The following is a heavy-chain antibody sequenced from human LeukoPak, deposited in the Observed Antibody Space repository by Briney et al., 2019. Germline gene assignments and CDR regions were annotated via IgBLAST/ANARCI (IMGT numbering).Heavy chain of an antibody. CDR3: ARDFYSSGYYPFDY. D-gene: IGHD3-22*01. Sequence: SETLSLTCTVSGGSISSSSYYWGWIRQPPGKGLEWIGSIYYSGSTYYNPSLKSRVTISVDTSKNQFSLKLSSVTAADTAVYYCARDFYSSGYYPFDYWGQGTLVTVSS. V-gene: IGHV4-39*07. CDR1: GGSISSSSYY. CDR2: IYYSGST. J-gene: IGHJ4*02.